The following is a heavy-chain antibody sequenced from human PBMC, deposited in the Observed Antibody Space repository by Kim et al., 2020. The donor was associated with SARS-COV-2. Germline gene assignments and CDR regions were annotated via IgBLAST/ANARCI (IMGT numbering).Heavy chain of an antibody. CDR2: ISYDGSNK. D-gene: IGHD6-19*01. CDR1: GFTFSSYA. CDR3: ARSISVAGSYFDY. V-gene: IGHV3-30*04. J-gene: IGHJ4*02. Sequence: GGSLRLSCAASGFTFSSYAMHWVRRAPGKGLEWVAVISYDGSNKYYADSVKGRFTISRDNSKNTLYLQMNSLRAEDTAVYYCARSISVAGSYFDYWGQGTLVTVSS.